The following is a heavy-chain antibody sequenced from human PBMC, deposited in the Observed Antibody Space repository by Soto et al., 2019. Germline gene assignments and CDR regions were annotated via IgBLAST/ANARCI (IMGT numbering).Heavy chain of an antibody. Sequence: QIRLVQSGGEVRTPGASVKVSCKASGYTFSSYGITWVRQAPGQGLEWLGWINPSSGEKNYAQKFQGRVTVTTDTSTTTGYMELRNLTFDDTAVYYCARDWYPRFDPWGQGTLVTVSS. J-gene: IGHJ5*02. D-gene: IGHD6-13*01. CDR2: INPSSGEK. V-gene: IGHV1-18*01. CDR1: GYTFSSYG. CDR3: ARDWYPRFDP.